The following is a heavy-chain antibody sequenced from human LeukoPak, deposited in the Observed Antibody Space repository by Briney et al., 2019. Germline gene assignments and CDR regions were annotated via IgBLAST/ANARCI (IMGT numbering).Heavy chain of an antibody. J-gene: IGHJ1*01. Sequence: SETLSLTCTVSGGSMSGYFWSWIRRPPGKGLEWIGYIYYSGSTNYNPSLKSRVTISVDTSKNQFSLKLSSVTAADTAVYYCVRSITSSWYGDFQHWGQGTLVTVSS. CDR3: VRSITSSWYGDFQH. CDR2: IYYSGST. CDR1: GGSMSGYF. V-gene: IGHV4-59*01. D-gene: IGHD6-13*01.